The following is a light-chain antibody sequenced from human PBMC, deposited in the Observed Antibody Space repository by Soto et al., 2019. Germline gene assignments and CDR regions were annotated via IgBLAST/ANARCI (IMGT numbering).Light chain of an antibody. CDR3: SSYATSSILYV. CDR1: SSDVGRHNY. Sequence: QSALTQPASVSGSPGQSITISCTGTSSDVGRHNYVSRYQQHQGKAPKLIVYEVTNRASGVSRRFSASKSGNTASLTISGLQAEDEADYYCSSYATSSILYVFGTGTKVTVL. V-gene: IGLV2-14*01. J-gene: IGLJ1*01. CDR2: EVT.